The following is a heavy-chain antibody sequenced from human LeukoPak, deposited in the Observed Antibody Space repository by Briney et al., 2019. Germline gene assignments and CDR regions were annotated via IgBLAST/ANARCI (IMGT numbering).Heavy chain of an antibody. Sequence: GGSLRLSCAASGFTFSSYAMSWVRQAPGKGLEWVAVISYDGSNKYYADSVKGRFTISRDNSKNTLYLQMNSLRAEDTAVYYCAIRTGGSGYLPFDYWGQGTLVTVSS. J-gene: IGHJ4*02. CDR3: AIRTGGSGYLPFDY. CDR1: GFTFSSYA. CDR2: ISYDGSNK. D-gene: IGHD3-22*01. V-gene: IGHV3-30*04.